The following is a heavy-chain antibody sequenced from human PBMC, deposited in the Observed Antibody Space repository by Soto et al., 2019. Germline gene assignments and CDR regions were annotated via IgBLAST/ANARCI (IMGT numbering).Heavy chain of an antibody. CDR3: VITGTTKIIDY. CDR1: GYTFTSYY. CDR2: INPSGGST. V-gene: IGHV1-46*01. J-gene: IGHJ4*02. D-gene: IGHD1-20*01. Sequence: ASVKVSCKASGYTFTSYYMHWVRQAPGQGLEWMGIINPSGGSTSYAQKFQGRVTMTRDTSTSTVYMELSSLRSEDTAVYYCVITGTTKIIDYWGQGPLVTVSS.